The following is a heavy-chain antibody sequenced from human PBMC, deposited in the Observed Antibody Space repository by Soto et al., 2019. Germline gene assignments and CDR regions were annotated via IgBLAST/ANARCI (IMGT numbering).Heavy chain of an antibody. Sequence: PGGSLRLSCAASGFTFISYSMNWVRQAPGKGLEWVSSISSSSSYIYYADSVKGRFTISRDNAKNSLYLQMNSLRAEDTAVYYCARARVPAAMLPFDPWGQGTLLTVSS. CDR3: ARARVPAAMLPFDP. J-gene: IGHJ5*02. CDR1: GFTFISYS. V-gene: IGHV3-21*01. CDR2: ISSSSSYI. D-gene: IGHD2-2*01.